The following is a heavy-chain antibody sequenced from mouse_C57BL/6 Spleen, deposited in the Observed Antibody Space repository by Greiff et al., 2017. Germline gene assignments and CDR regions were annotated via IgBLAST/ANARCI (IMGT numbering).Heavy chain of an antibody. J-gene: IGHJ3*01. D-gene: IGHD2-5*01. V-gene: IGHV1-39*01. CDR3: ARGNPYYSNYTWFAY. Sequence: EVKLVESGPELVKPGASVKISCKASGYSFTDYNMNWVKQSNGKSLEWIGVINPNYGTTSYNQKFKGKATLTVDQSSSTAYMQLNSLTSEDSAVYYCARGNPYYSNYTWFAYWGQGTLVTVSA. CDR1: GYSFTDYN. CDR2: INPNYGTT.